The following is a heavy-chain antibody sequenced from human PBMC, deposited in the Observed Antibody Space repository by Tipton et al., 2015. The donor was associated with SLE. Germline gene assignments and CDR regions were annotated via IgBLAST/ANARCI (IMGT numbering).Heavy chain of an antibody. CDR1: GGSISSSSYY. D-gene: IGHD6-6*01. CDR2: IYYSGST. V-gene: IGHV4-39*01. Sequence: LRLSCTASGGSISSSSYYWGWIRQPPGKGLEWIGSIYYSGSTYYNPSLKSRVTISVDTSKNQFSLKLSSVTAADTAVYYCARHEAIAARPEYFQHWGQGTLVTVSS. J-gene: IGHJ1*01. CDR3: ARHEAIAARPEYFQH.